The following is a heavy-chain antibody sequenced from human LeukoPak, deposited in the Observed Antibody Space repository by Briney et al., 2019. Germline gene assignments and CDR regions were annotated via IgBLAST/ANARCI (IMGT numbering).Heavy chain of an antibody. CDR3: ARGRGISSGWVPRTGLYAMDV. V-gene: IGHV3-13*01. Sequence: GGSLRLSCAASGFTFSSYDMHWVRQATGEGLEWVSAIGTAGDTYYPGSVKGRFTISRENGKNSLYLQMNSLGAGDTAVYYCARGRGISSGWVPRTGLYAMDVWGHGTTVTVSS. J-gene: IGHJ6*02. D-gene: IGHD6-19*01. CDR2: IGTAGDT. CDR1: GFTFSSYD.